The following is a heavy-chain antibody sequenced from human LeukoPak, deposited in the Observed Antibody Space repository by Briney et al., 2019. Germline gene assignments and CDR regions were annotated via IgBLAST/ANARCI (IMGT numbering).Heavy chain of an antibody. J-gene: IGHJ3*02. CDR1: GFTFSSYG. D-gene: IGHD3-3*01. Sequence: PGGSLRLSCAASGFTFSSYGMHWVRQAPGKGLEWVAVIWYDGSNKYYADSVKGRFTISRDNSKNTLYLQMNSLRAEDTAVYYCARTYDFGRGPPGDAFDNWGPGTLVIVSS. V-gene: IGHV3-33*01. CDR2: IWYDGSNK. CDR3: ARTYDFGRGPPGDAFDN.